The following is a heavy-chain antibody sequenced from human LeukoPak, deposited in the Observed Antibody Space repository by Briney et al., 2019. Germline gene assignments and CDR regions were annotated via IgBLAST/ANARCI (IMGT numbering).Heavy chain of an antibody. V-gene: IGHV3-7*01. CDR3: AKSGASYDFWSGYYCDY. CDR1: GFTFNKSW. J-gene: IGHJ4*02. Sequence: SGGSLRLSCAASGFTFNKSWMSWVRQAPGKGPEWVANIKEDGTQKYYVGSVRGRFTISRDNAENSLYLQMNSLRAEDTAVYYCAKSGASYDFWSGYYCDYWGQGTLVTVSS. D-gene: IGHD3-3*01. CDR2: IKEDGTQK.